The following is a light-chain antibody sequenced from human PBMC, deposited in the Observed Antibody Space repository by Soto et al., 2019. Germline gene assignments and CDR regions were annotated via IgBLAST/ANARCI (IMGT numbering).Light chain of an antibody. CDR2: EGS. CDR3: SSYAGSNVV. CDR1: SSDVGSYNF. J-gene: IGLJ2*01. Sequence: QSALTQPASVSGSPGQSITISCTGTSSDVGSYNFVSWYQQHPGKAPKLMIYEGSKRPSGVSNLFPGSKSGNTASLTISGLQAEDEPAYYCSSYAGSNVVFGGGTELPVL. V-gene: IGLV2-23*01.